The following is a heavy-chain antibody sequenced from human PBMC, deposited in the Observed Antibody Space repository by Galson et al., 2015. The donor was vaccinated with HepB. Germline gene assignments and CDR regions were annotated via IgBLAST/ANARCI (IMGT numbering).Heavy chain of an antibody. D-gene: IGHD6-13*01. J-gene: IGHJ6*02. CDR3: ARRLAAAGRRDGMDV. CDR2: IDPRNSYT. V-gene: IGHV5-10-1*01. Sequence: QSGAEVKEPGESLTISCKGSGYSFTGYWIHWVRQMPGKGLEWMGRIDPRNSYTNYSPSFQGHVIISADKSINTAYLQWRSLKASDTAMYYCARRLAAAGRRDGMDVWGQGTTVTVSS. CDR1: GYSFTGYW.